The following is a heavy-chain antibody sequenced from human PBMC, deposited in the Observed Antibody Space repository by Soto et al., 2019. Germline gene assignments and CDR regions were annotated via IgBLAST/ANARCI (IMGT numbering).Heavy chain of an antibody. D-gene: IGHD3-16*01. CDR3: ASGGAGSGPFTWELPDH. V-gene: IGHV1-45*02. J-gene: IGHJ4*02. CDR2: ITPFSGDV. Sequence: QMQLVQSGAEVKKTGSSVTVSCKALGNTFTYRYLHWVRQAPGQALEWMVWITPFSGDVHYAQRFLESVTITRDRSINTAYMQMSSLRSEDTAMYFCASGGAGSGPFTWELPDHWGQGTLVTVSS. CDR1: GNTFTYRY.